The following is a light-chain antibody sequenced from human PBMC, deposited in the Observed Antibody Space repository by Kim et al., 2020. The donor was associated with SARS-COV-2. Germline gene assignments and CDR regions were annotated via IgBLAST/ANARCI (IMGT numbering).Light chain of an antibody. V-gene: IGKV3-15*01. CDR2: GAS. CDR1: QSVGSN. Sequence: EIVMTQYPATLSVSPGQRATLSCRASQSVGSNLAWYQQKPGQAPRLLIYGASTRATGIPARFSGSGSGTEFTLTISTLQSEDSAVYFCQQYNYLGTFGQGTKLEI. CDR3: QQYNYLGT. J-gene: IGKJ2*02.